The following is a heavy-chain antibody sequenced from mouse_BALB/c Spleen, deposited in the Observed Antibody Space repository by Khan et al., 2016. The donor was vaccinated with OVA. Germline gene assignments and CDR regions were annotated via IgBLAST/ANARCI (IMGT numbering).Heavy chain of an antibody. Sequence: EVQLQESGPSLVKPSQTLSLTCSVTGDSITSGYWNWIRKFPGNKLEYMGYISSSDSTFYNPSLKSRISITRDTSKNQYYLPFNSVTTEDTATYYCARCNDRYDGYFDYWGQGTTLTVSS. CDR3: ARCNDRYDGYFDY. J-gene: IGHJ2*01. CDR2: ISSSDST. V-gene: IGHV3-8*02. CDR1: GDSITSGY. D-gene: IGHD2-14*01.